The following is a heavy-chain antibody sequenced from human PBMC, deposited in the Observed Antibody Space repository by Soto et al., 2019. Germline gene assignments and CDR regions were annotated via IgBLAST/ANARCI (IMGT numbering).Heavy chain of an antibody. J-gene: IGHJ4*02. Sequence: QVQLVQSGADVKKPGSSVKVSCKASGGTLNNYLITWVRQAPGQGLEWMGEIIPISGTSTFAQKFQGRVTITAVESTSTAYMERSSLRSEDTAVYYCARGGVDTITFDYWGPGTRVTVSS. V-gene: IGHV1-69*01. CDR1: GGTLNNYL. D-gene: IGHD4-4*01. CDR2: IIPISGTS. CDR3: ARGGVDTITFDY.